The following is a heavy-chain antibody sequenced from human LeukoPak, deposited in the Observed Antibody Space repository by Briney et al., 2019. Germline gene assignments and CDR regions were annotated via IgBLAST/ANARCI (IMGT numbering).Heavy chain of an antibody. CDR2: ISSSGSAI. CDR1: GFTFSSYE. V-gene: IGHV3-48*03. Sequence: GGSLRLSCAASGFTFSSYEMNWVRQAPGKGLEWVSYISSSGSAIYYADSVKGRFTISRDNAKNSLYLQMSSLRAEDTAVYYCARGVLSCCFNYRGQGTLVTVSS. J-gene: IGHJ4*02. D-gene: IGHD4/OR15-4a*01. CDR3: ARGVLSCCFNY.